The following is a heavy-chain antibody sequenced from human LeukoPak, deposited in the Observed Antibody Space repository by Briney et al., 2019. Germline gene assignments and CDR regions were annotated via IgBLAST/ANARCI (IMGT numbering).Heavy chain of an antibody. D-gene: IGHD6-13*01. CDR2: IKQDGSEK. Sequence: PGGSLRLSCAASGFTFSSYWMNWVRQAPGKRLEWVANIKQDGSEKYYVDSVKGRFTISRDNSKNTLYLQMNSLRAEDTAVYYCIGWSRQQLVREYFDYWGQGTLVTVSS. CDR1: GFTFSSYW. V-gene: IGHV3-7*01. CDR3: IGWSRQQLVREYFDY. J-gene: IGHJ4*02.